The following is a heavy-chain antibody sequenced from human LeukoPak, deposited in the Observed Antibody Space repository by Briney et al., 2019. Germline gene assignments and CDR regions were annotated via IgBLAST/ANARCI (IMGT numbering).Heavy chain of an antibody. J-gene: IGHJ4*02. Sequence: SETLSLTCAVYGGSFSGYYWSWIRQPPGKGLEWIGEINHSGSTNYNPSLKSRVTISVDTSKNQFSLKLSSVTAADTAVYYCARHAYYYDSSGCPSSDYWGQGTLVTVSS. V-gene: IGHV4-34*01. CDR2: INHSGST. CDR3: ARHAYYYDSSGCPSSDY. CDR1: GGSFSGYY. D-gene: IGHD3-22*01.